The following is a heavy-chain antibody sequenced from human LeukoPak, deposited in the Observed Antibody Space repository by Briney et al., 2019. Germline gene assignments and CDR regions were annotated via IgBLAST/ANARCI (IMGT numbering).Heavy chain of an antibody. Sequence: GGSLRLSCASSGFTVSSNYMSWVRQAPGKGLEWVSVIYSGGSTYYADSVKGRFTISRDNSKNTLYLQMNSLRAEDTAVYYCAKDLGDGYNYVGFDYWGQGTLVTVSS. D-gene: IGHD5-24*01. CDR1: GFTVSSNY. CDR3: AKDLGDGYNYVGFDY. CDR2: IYSGGST. J-gene: IGHJ4*02. V-gene: IGHV3-53*01.